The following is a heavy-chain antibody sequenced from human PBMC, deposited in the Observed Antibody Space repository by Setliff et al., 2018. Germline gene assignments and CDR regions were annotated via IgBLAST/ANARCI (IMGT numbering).Heavy chain of an antibody. CDR1: GFSFSDYS. V-gene: IGHV3-21*04. Sequence: GGSLRLSCAASGFSFSDYSMNWVRQAPGKGLEWVSSISSSSTYIFYADSVRGRFTISRDNARNSVYLQMNSLRADDTAIYYCAKDRKNYYDTSGYPDAFDIWGQGTTVTVSS. D-gene: IGHD3-22*01. J-gene: IGHJ3*02. CDR3: AKDRKNYYDTSGYPDAFDI. CDR2: ISSSSTYI.